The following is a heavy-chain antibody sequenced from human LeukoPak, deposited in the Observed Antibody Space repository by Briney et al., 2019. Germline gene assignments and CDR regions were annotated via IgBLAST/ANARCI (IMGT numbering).Heavy chain of an antibody. J-gene: IGHJ4*02. D-gene: IGHD3-10*01. CDR1: GGSISIDDYY. Sequence: SETLSLTCTVSGGSISIDDYYWGWFRQPPGKGLEWIGNIFHTGTLYNNPSLRSRATISVDTSKNQFSLRLTSVAAADTAVYYCTRDVDGSGPMAYWGRGSLVTVSS. CDR3: TRDVDGSGPMAY. CDR2: IFHTGTL. V-gene: IGHV4-39*07.